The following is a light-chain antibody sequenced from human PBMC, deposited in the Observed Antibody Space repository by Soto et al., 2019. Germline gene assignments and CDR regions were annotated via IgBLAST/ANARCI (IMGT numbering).Light chain of an antibody. CDR3: QQYNSYSFT. Sequence: DIQMTQSPSTLSASVGDRVTITCRASQSISSWLAWYQQKPGKAPKLLIYKASSLESGVPSRFSGSGSGTAFTLTISSLQPDDFATYYFQQYNSYSFTFGPGTKVYIK. J-gene: IGKJ3*01. V-gene: IGKV1-5*03. CDR1: QSISSW. CDR2: KAS.